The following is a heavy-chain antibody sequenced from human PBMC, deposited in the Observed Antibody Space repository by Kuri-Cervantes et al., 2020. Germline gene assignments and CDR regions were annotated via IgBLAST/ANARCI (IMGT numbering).Heavy chain of an antibody. CDR2: IYYSGST. CDR1: GGSISSYY. V-gene: IGHV4-59*08. J-gene: IGHJ6*02. CDR3: ARFAVRGVKPNYYYGMDV. D-gene: IGHD3-10*01. Sequence: GSLRLSCTVSGGSISSYYWSWIRQPPGKGLEWIGYIYYSGSTNYNPSLKSRVTISVDTSKNQFSLKLSSVTAADTAVYYCARFAVRGVKPNYYYGMDVWGQGTTVTVSS.